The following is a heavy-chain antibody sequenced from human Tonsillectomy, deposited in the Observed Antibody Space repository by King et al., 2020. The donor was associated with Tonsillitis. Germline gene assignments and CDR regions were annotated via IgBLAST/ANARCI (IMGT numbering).Heavy chain of an antibody. CDR3: AGRSCTATSCVGASWNTFDT. CDR2: VNEDGSEK. V-gene: IGHV3-7*01. CDR1: GFTFSRYW. D-gene: IGHD2-8*02. J-gene: IGHJ4*01. Sequence: VQLVESGGGLVQPGGSLRLSCAASGFTFSRYWMTWVRQAPGKGLEWVANVNEDGSEKNYVDSVRGRFTISRDNAKNSLYLQMNSLRGEDTAVYFCAGRSCTATSCVGASWNTFDTWGHGTAVTVSS.